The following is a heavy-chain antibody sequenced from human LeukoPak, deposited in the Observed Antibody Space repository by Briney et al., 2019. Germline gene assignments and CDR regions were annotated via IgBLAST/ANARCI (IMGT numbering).Heavy chain of an antibody. D-gene: IGHD6-13*01. CDR3: ARVRIAAAGYFDY. CDR1: GYTFTGYY. J-gene: IGHJ4*02. Sequence: ASVKVSCKASGYTFTGYYMHWVRQAPGQGLEWMGWINPNSGGTNYAQKFQGSVTMTRDTSIITAYMELSRLRSDDTAVYYCARVRIAAAGYFDYWGQGTLVTVSS. CDR2: INPNSGGT. V-gene: IGHV1-2*02.